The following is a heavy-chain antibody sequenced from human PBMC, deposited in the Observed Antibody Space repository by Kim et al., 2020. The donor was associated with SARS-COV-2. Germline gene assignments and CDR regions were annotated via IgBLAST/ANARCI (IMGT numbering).Heavy chain of an antibody. Sequence: DYAAPMKGRFTISRDDSKNTLYLQMNSLKTEDTAVYYCTTDNYYYYGMDVWGQGTTVTVSS. V-gene: IGHV3-15*01. J-gene: IGHJ6*02. CDR3: TTDNYYYYGMDV.